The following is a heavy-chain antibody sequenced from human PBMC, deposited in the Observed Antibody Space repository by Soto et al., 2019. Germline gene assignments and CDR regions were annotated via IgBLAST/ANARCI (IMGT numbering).Heavy chain of an antibody. Sequence: LRLSCAASGFTFSSYSMNWVRQAPGKGLEWVSSISRSAGNTYYADSVKGRFTISRDNAKNSMYLQMNSLRAEDTAVYYCARDQVPGLDAFDIWGQGTMVTVS. CDR1: GFTFSSYS. J-gene: IGHJ3*02. CDR3: ARDQVPGLDAFDI. CDR2: ISRSAGNT. V-gene: IGHV3-21*01.